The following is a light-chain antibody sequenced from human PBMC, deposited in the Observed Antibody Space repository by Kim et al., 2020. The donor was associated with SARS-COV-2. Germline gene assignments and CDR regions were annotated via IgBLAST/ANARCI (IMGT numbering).Light chain of an antibody. Sequence: CYQQKAGIPPQYLVRYKSDSDEHQGSGVPSRFSRSKDASANARILLISRLHSEDDADYFCMIWLNNACVFGAGTQLTVL. V-gene: IGLV5-45*01. CDR3: MIWLNNACV. J-gene: IGLJ3*02. CDR2: YKSDSDE.